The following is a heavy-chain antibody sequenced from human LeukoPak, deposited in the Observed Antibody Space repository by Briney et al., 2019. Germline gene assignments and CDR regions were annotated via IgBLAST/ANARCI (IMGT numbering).Heavy chain of an antibody. CDR1: GFTFSSYG. CDR3: ARGHVVVVAADFDY. J-gene: IGHJ4*02. D-gene: IGHD2-15*01. Sequence: PGGSLRLSCAASGFTFSSYGMHWVRQAPGKGLEWVAVISYDGSNKYYADSVKGRFTISRDNSRNTLYLQMNSLRAEDTAVYYCARGHVVVVAADFDYWGQGTLVTVSS. CDR2: ISYDGSNK. V-gene: IGHV3-30*03.